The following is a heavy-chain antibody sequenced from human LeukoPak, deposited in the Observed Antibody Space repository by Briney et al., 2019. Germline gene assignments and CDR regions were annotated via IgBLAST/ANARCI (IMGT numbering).Heavy chain of an antibody. Sequence: PGGSLRLSCSASGFTFNTYAMHWVRQAPGKGLEYVSGISGNGGSTYYADSVKGRFTISRDNSKNTLYLQMSSLRPEDTAVYYCARDQSVRLLQTSSTYFKHVFAIWGQGSMVTVSS. CDR2: ISGNGGST. J-gene: IGHJ3*02. CDR3: ARDQSVRLLQTSSTYFKHVFAI. D-gene: IGHD6-13*01. V-gene: IGHV3-64D*09. CDR1: GFTFNTYA.